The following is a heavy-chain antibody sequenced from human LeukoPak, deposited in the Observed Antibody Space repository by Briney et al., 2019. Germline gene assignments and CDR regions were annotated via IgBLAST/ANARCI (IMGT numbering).Heavy chain of an antibody. D-gene: IGHD2-15*01. CDR1: GFTFSSYW. J-gene: IGHJ4*02. CDR3: ARDNDRSGGSSYEN. CDR2: INEGGSEK. V-gene: IGHV3-7*05. Sequence: PGGSLRLSCAASGFTFSSYWMSWVRQAPGKGLEWVANINEGGSEKHYVDSVKGRFTVSRDNAKNSLYLQMNSLRAEDTAVYYCARDNDRSGGSSYENWGQGTL.